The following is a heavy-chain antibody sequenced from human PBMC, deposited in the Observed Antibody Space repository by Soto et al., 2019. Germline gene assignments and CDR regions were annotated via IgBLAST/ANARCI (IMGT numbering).Heavy chain of an antibody. CDR2: ISGSGGST. D-gene: IGHD6-6*01. Sequence: GGSLRLSCAASGFTFSSYAMSWVRQAPGKGLEWVSAISGSGGSTYYADSVKGRFTISRDNSKNTLYLQMNSLRAEDTAVYYCAKDISSSSVIYSGYWGQGTLVTVSS. CDR1: GFTFSSYA. CDR3: AKDISSSSVIYSGY. V-gene: IGHV3-23*01. J-gene: IGHJ4*02.